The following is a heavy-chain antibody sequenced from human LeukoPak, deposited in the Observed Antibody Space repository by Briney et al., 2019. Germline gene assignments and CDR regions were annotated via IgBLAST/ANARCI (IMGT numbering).Heavy chain of an antibody. V-gene: IGHV4-4*07. CDR3: ARAGYTISSYRFDY. CDR2: IYTTGMT. D-gene: IGHD3-16*02. Sequence: SETLSLTCSVSGGSINSYWWSWIRPPAGQGLEFIGRIYTTGMTNYNPSLKSRVSMSVDTSKNQFSLELRSVTAADTAVYFCARAGYTISSYRFDYWGQGALVTVSS. CDR1: GGSINSYW. J-gene: IGHJ4*02.